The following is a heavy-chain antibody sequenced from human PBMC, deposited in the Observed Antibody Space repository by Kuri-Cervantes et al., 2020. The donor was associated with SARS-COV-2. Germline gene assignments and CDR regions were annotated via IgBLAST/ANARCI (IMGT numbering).Heavy chain of an antibody. J-gene: IGHJ4*02. Sequence: ESLKISCTVSGGSISSYYWSWIRQPAGKGLEWIGRIYTSGSTNYNPSLKSRVTISVDTSKNQFSLKLSSVTAADTAVYYCAREAPLIRATIYRFDYPEGFDYWGQGTLVTVSS. V-gene: IGHV4-4*07. CDR2: IYTSGST. CDR1: GGSISSYY. D-gene: IGHD5-12*01. CDR3: AREAPLIRATIYRFDYPEGFDY.